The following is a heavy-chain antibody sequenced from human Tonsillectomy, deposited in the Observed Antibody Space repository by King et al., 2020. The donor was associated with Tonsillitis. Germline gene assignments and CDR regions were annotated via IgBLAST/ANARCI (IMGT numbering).Heavy chain of an antibody. V-gene: IGHV4-34*01. CDR1: GGSFSGYY. CDR2: INHSGGT. Sequence: VQLQQWGAGLLKPSETLSLTCAIYGGSFSGYYWSWIRQPPGKGLEWIGEINHSGGTNYNPSLKGRVSISVDTSKHQFSLTLSSVIAADTAVYYCATVRVDITVPTYFDYWGQGTLVTVSS. J-gene: IGHJ4*02. CDR3: ATVRVDITVPTYFDY. D-gene: IGHD5-12*01.